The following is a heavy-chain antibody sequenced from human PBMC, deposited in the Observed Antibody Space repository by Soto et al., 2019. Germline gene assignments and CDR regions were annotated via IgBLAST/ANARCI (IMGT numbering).Heavy chain of an antibody. CDR2: IDPSDSYT. J-gene: IGHJ6*02. CDR1: GYSFTSYW. D-gene: IGHD6-19*01. V-gene: IGHV5-10-1*01. Sequence: PGGSLKISCSGSGYSFTSYWISWVRQMPWKGLEWMGRIDPSDSYTNYSPSFQGHVTISADKSISTAYLQWSRLKASDTAMYYCARQGIAVAGIHYYYGMDVWGQGTTVTVSS. CDR3: ARQGIAVAGIHYYYGMDV.